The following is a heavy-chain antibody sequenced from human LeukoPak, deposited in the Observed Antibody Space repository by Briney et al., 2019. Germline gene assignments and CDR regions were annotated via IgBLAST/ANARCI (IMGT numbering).Heavy chain of an antibody. CDR1: GFTFSNTW. CDR2: IKSKTDGGTT. J-gene: IGHJ4*02. Sequence: SGGSLRLSCAASGFTFSNTWMSWVRQAPGKGLEWVGRIKSKTDGGTTDYAAPVKGRFTISRDDSKNTLYLQMNSLKTEATAVYYCTTGLRAADXNXXLGTXVTVSX. CDR3: TTGLRAADXN. D-gene: IGHD6-13*01. V-gene: IGHV3-15*01.